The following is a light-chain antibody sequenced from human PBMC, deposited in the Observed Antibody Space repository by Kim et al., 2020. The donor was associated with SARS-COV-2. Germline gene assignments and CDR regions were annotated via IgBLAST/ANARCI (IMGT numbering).Light chain of an antibody. Sequence: GQSVTISCTGNSSDVGGYNYVSWYQQHPGKAPKLMIYEVSKRPSGVPDRFSGSKSGNTASLTISGLQAEDEADYYCCSYAGSYGVVFGGGTQLTVL. J-gene: IGLJ2*01. V-gene: IGLV2-11*01. CDR1: SSDVGGYNY. CDR3: CSYAGSYGVV. CDR2: EVS.